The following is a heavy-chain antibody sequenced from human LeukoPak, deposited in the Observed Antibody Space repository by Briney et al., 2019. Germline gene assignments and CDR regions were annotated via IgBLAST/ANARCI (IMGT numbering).Heavy chain of an antibody. CDR3: ARHSSLAHFDH. J-gene: IGHJ4*02. Sequence: SETLSLTCTVSGDSISSYYCSWIRQPPGKGLEWIGYIYYSGTTNYNPSLKSRVTIAVDTSKNQFSLKPSSVTAADTAVYYCARHSSLAHFDHWGQGSLVTVSS. CDR1: GDSISSYY. V-gene: IGHV4-59*01. CDR2: IYYSGTT.